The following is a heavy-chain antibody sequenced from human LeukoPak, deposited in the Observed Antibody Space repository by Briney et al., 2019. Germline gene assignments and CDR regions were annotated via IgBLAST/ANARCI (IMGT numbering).Heavy chain of an antibody. Sequence: PGGSLRLSCAASGFTFSTYWMTWVRQAPGKGLEWVANIREDGSEKHYVDSVKGRFTISRDNAKNSLYLQMNSLRAGDTAVYYCAELGITMIGGVWGKGTTVTISS. CDR3: AELGITMIGGV. V-gene: IGHV3-7*01. D-gene: IGHD3-10*02. CDR1: GFTFSTYW. J-gene: IGHJ6*04. CDR2: IREDGSEK.